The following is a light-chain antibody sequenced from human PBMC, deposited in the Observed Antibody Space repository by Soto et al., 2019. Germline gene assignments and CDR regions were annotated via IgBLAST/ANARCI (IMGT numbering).Light chain of an antibody. J-gene: IGLJ1*01. Sequence: QSVLTQPPSASGTPGQRVTIPCSGSSSNIGSHPVNWYQQLPGTAPKLLLYGDNQRPSGVPDRFSASKSGASASLAISGLQSEDEATYYCASWDNSLNGLYVFGAGTKSPS. V-gene: IGLV1-44*01. CDR3: ASWDNSLNGLYV. CDR1: SSNIGSHP. CDR2: GDN.